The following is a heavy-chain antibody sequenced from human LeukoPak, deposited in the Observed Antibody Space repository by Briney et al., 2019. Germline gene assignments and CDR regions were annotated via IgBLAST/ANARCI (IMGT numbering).Heavy chain of an antibody. CDR1: GFTINGYS. V-gene: IGHV3-23*01. CDR3: VRDGWDY. Sequence: GGSLRLSCAASGFTINGYSMSWVRQAPGKGLEWVSAISGRDDNTYYADSVRGRFTISRDSSSNMLYLQMNSLRGEDTAIYYCVRDGWDYWGQGTLVTASS. J-gene: IGHJ4*02. CDR2: ISGRDDNT.